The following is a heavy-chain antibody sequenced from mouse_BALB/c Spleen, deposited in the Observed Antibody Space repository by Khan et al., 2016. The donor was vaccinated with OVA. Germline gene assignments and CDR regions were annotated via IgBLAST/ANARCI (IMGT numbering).Heavy chain of an antibody. Sequence: EVQLVESGPSLVKPSQTLSLTCSVTGDSITSGYWNWIRKFPGSKLEYMGYIISTGYTYYNPSLKSRISISRHTSKNQYYRPLNSVTDEDTATYYCARSTYRYAFVYWGQGTLVTVSA. J-gene: IGHJ3*01. D-gene: IGHD2-14*01. CDR2: IISTGYT. V-gene: IGHV3-8*02. CDR1: GDSITSGY. CDR3: ARSTYRYAFVY.